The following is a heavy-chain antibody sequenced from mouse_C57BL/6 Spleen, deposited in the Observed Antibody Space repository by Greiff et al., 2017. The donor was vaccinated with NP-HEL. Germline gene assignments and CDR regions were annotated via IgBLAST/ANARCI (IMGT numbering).Heavy chain of an antibody. V-gene: IGHV1-69*01. J-gene: IGHJ2*01. CDR2: IDPSDSYT. D-gene: IGHD2-1*01. CDR3: ARYNYGNPWYFDY. CDR1: GYTFTSYW. Sequence: VQGVESGAELVMPGASVKLSCKASGYTFTSYWMHWVKQRPGQGLEWIGEIDPSDSYTNYNQKFKGKSTLTVDKSSSTACMQLSSLTSEDSAVYYCARYNYGNPWYFDYWGQGTTLTVSS.